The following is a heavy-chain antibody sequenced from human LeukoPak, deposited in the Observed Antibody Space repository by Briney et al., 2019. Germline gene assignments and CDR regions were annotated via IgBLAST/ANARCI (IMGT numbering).Heavy chain of an antibody. V-gene: IGHV3-53*01. J-gene: IGHJ4*02. CDR1: GFTFSSYA. Sequence: PGGSLRLSCAASGFTFSSYAMSWVRQAPGKGLEWVSVIYSGGTIYYADSVKGRFTISRDSSKNTVYLQMNSLRADDTAVYYCARAVVGSGSPTFDYWGQGTLVTVSS. CDR3: ARAVVGSGSPTFDY. D-gene: IGHD3-10*01. CDR2: IYSGGTI.